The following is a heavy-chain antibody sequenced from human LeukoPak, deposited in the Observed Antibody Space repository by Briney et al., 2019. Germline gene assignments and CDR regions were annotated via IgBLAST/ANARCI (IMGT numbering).Heavy chain of an antibody. CDR1: GFTVSSNY. D-gene: IGHD2-2*01. V-gene: IGHV3-53*01. CDR2: IYSGGST. CDR3: AREIPPASGAFDI. Sequence: GGSLRLSCAASGFTVSSNYMSWVRQAPGKGLEWVSVIYSGGSTYYADSVKGRFTISRDNSKNTLYLQMNSLRAEDTAVYYCAREIPPASGAFDIWGQGTMVTVSS. J-gene: IGHJ3*02.